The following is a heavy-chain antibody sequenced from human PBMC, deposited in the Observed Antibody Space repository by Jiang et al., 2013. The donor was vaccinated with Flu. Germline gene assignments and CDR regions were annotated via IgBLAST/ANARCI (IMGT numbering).Heavy chain of an antibody. CDR1: GFTFSSYA. J-gene: IGHJ4*02. CDR2: ISGSGGST. V-gene: IGHV3-23*01. Sequence: VQLLESGGGLVQPGGSLRLSCAASGFTFSSYAMSWVRQAPGKGLEWVSAISGSGGSTYYADSVKGRFTISRDNSKNTLYLQMNSLRAEDTAVYYCAKAPQGFYGDYVPGYFDYWGQGTLVTVSS. CDR3: AKAPQGFYGDYVPGYFDY. D-gene: IGHD4-17*01.